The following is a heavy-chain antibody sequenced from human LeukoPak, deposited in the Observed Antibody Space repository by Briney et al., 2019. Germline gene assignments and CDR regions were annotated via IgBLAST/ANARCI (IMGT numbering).Heavy chain of an antibody. J-gene: IGHJ4*02. CDR3: AKELKVAGVTKGFDY. Sequence: GGPLRLSCAASGFSFSTYTMTWVRQAPGKGLEWVSGIVASGGDTFYADSVKGRFTISRDNSKNTLYLQMNSLRAEDTAVYYCAKELKVAGVTKGFDYWGQGTLVTVSS. CDR2: IVASGGDT. CDR1: GFSFSTYT. V-gene: IGHV3-23*01. D-gene: IGHD1-26*01.